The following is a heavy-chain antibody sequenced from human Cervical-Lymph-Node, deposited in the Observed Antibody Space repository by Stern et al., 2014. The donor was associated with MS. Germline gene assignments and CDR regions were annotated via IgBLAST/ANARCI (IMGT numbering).Heavy chain of an antibody. D-gene: IGHD3-16*01. Sequence: VQLLESGPGLVKPSQTLSLSCTVSGAPVNSGGYYWTWIRPVPGQGLEWIGYIHHRGATFYNPPLKSRVTISVDTSENQVSLMLSSVTAADTAVYYCAAIGPLMEGAAFDIWGQGTLVTVSS. J-gene: IGHJ3*02. CDR2: IHHRGAT. CDR3: AAIGPLMEGAAFDI. CDR1: GAPVNSGGYY. V-gene: IGHV4-31*03.